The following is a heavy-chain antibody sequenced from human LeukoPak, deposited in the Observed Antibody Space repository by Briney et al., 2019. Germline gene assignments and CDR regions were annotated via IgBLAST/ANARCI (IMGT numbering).Heavy chain of an antibody. D-gene: IGHD3-22*01. J-gene: IGHJ4*02. Sequence: ASVKVSCKASGYTFTSYGISWVRQAPGQGLEWMGWISAYNGNTNYAQKLQGRVTMTTDTSTSTAYMELRSLRSDDTAVYYCARGASYYDSSGYYFFDYWGQGTLVTVSS. CDR1: GYTFTSYG. CDR2: ISAYNGNT. CDR3: ARGASYYDSSGYYFFDY. V-gene: IGHV1-18*01.